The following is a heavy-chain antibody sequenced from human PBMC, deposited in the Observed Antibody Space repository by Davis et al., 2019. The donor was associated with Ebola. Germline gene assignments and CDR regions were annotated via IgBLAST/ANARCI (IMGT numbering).Heavy chain of an antibody. CDR1: GFTFSSYW. J-gene: IGHJ4*02. V-gene: IGHV3-7*01. CDR2: IKQDGSEK. D-gene: IGHD3-16*01. Sequence: GESLKISCAASGFTFSSYWMSWVRQAPGKGLEWVANIKQDGSEKYYVDSVKGRFTISRDNAKNSLYLQMNSLRAEDTAVYYCARDLVRLGGVIDYWGQGTLVTVSS. CDR3: ARDLVRLGGVIDY.